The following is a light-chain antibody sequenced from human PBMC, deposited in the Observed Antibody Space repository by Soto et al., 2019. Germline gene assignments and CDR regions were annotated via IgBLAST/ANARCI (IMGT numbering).Light chain of an antibody. Sequence: ERVMTQSPATLSVSPGEIATLSCRASQRFSSNLAWYQQKPGQAPRLFIYGASTSATAIPPKFSGSRSGTEFTHTISSLQSEDFAVYYCQQYDNWPITFGQGTRLEI. J-gene: IGKJ5*01. V-gene: IGKV3-15*01. CDR2: GAS. CDR3: QQYDNWPIT. CDR1: QRFSSN.